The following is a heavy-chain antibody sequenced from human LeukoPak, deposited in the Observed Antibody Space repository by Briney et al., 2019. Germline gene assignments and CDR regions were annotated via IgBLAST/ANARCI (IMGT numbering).Heavy chain of an antibody. CDR1: GFTVSSNY. V-gene: IGHV3-53*01. CDR3: ARGREQWYFDY. D-gene: IGHD6-19*01. Sequence: PGGSLRLSCAASGFTVSSNYMSWVRQAPGKGLEWVSVIYSSGSTYYADSVKGRFTISRDNSKNTLYLQMNSLRAEDTAVYYCARGREQWYFDYWGQGTLVTVSS. CDR2: IYSSGST. J-gene: IGHJ4*02.